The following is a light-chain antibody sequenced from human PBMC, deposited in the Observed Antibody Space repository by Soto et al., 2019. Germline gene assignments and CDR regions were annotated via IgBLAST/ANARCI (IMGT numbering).Light chain of an antibody. CDR1: QSVSSSY. Sequence: EIVLTQSPATLSLSPGDRATLSCGASQSVSSSYVAWYQQKAGLAPRLLIYDGSSRASGIPDRFSGSGSGTGFTLTIGRLEPEDFAVYYCQQYDNSAPLSFGGGTKVEMK. V-gene: IGKV3D-20*01. CDR2: DGS. CDR3: QQYDNSAPLS. J-gene: IGKJ4*01.